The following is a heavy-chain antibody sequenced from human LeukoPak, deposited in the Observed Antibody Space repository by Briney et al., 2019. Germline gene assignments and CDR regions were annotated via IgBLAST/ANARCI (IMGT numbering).Heavy chain of an antibody. CDR1: GYTFTSYD. CDR3: ARGVRIAAAGPRWNWFDP. D-gene: IGHD6-13*01. V-gene: IGHV1-2*02. J-gene: IGHJ5*02. Sequence: ASVKVSCKASGYTFTSYDINWVRQAPGQGLEWMGWINPNSGGTNYAQKFQGRVTMTRDTSISTAYMELSRLRSDDTAVYYCARGVRIAAAGPRWNWFDPWGQGTLVTVSS. CDR2: INPNSGGT.